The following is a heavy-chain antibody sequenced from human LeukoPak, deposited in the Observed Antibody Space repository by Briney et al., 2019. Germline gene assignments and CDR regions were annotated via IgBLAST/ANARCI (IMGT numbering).Heavy chain of an antibody. CDR1: GGSINSNY. J-gene: IGHJ4*02. CDR3: ARGSGDFDY. CDR2: MHYTGNT. Sequence: SETLSLTCTVSGGSINSNYWSWIRQPPGKGLESIGYMHYTGNTNYNPSLKSRVTMSVDTSKNQFSLTLNSVTAADTAVYYCARGSGDFDYWGQGTLVTVSS. D-gene: IGHD3-3*01. V-gene: IGHV4-59*12.